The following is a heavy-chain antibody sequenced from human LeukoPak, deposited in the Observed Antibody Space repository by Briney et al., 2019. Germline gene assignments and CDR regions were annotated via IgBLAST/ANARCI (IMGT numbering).Heavy chain of an antibody. CDR2: ISADGTPT. CDR1: GFTFNLYW. D-gene: IGHD3-10*01. Sequence: PGGSLTLSCAASGFTFNLYWIHWVRQPPGNGLEWLSRISADGTPTNYADSVKGRFTISRDNAKNTLYLQMHSLRVDDTAVYYCARDSRYHSGWGSYQPYWFDPWGQGTLVTVSS. J-gene: IGHJ5*02. CDR3: ARDSRYHSGWGSYQPYWFDP. V-gene: IGHV3-74*01.